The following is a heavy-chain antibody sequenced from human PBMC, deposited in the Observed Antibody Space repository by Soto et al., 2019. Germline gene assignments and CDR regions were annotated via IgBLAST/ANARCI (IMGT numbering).Heavy chain of an antibody. CDR1: GGSISSGDYY. Sequence: QVHLQESGPGLVKPSQALSLTCTVSGGSISSGDYYWSWFRQPPGKGLEWIGYMYDSGRTYYNPSLKSRLTISVDTSKNQFSLNLSSVTAADTAVYYCARDRGDDYYYGMDVWGQGTTVTVTS. V-gene: IGHV4-30-4*01. CDR3: ARDRGDDYYYGMDV. D-gene: IGHD2-21*02. J-gene: IGHJ6*02. CDR2: MYDSGRT.